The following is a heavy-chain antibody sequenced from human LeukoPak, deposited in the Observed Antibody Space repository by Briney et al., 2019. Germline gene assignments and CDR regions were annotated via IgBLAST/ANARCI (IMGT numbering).Heavy chain of an antibody. CDR2: IYHSGDT. V-gene: IGHV4-38-2*01. Sequence: GSLRLSCAASGFTFSSYAMSWVRQAPGKGLEWIGSIYHSGDTYYNPSLKSRVTISVDTSENQFSLNLSSVTAADTAVYYCARGGCTGGACYLSWFDPWGQGTLVSV. J-gene: IGHJ5*02. CDR1: GFTFSSYA. D-gene: IGHD2-8*02. CDR3: ARGGCTGGACYLSWFDP.